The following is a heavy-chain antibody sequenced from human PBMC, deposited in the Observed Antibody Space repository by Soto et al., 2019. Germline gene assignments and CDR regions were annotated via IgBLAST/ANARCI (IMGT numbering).Heavy chain of an antibody. V-gene: IGHV3-30*18. CDR3: AKEDCSGGSCYSGPFDY. J-gene: IGHJ4*02. Sequence: HPGGSLRLSCAASGFTFSSYGMHWVRQAPGKGLEWVAVISYDGSNKYYADSVKGRFTISRDNSKNTLYLQMNSLRAEDTAVYYCAKEDCSGGSCYSGPFDYWGQGTLVTVSS. D-gene: IGHD2-15*01. CDR1: GFTFSSYG. CDR2: ISYDGSNK.